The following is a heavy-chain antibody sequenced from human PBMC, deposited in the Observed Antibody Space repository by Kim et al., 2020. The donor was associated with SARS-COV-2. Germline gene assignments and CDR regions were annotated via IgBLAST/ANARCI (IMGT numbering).Heavy chain of an antibody. J-gene: IGHJ6*02. D-gene: IGHD6-6*01. CDR1: GFTFSSYS. CDR3: ARDTRQLAARYYYGMDV. CDR2: ISSSSSTI. V-gene: IGHV3-48*02. Sequence: GGSLRLSCAASGFTFSSYSMNWVRQAPGKGLEWVSYISSSSSTIYYADSVKGRFTISRDNAKNSLYLQMNSLRDEDTAVYYCARDTRQLAARYYYGMDVWGQGTTVTVSS.